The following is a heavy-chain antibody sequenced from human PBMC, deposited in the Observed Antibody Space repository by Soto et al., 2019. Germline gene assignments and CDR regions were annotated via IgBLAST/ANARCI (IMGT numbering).Heavy chain of an antibody. D-gene: IGHD3-10*01. J-gene: IGHJ6*02. CDR2: IYYSGST. V-gene: IGHV4-59*12. CDR3: ARDRYYGSGSYYGVDV. CDR1: GGSISSYY. Sequence: PSETLSLTCTVSGGSISSYYWSWIRQPPGKGLEWIGSIYYSGSTYYNPSLKSRVTISVDTSKNPLYLQMNSLRAEDTAVYYCARDRYYGSGSYYGVDVWGQGTTVTVSS.